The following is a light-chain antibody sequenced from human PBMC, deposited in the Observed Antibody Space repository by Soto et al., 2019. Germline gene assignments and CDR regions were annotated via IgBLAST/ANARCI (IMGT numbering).Light chain of an antibody. CDR2: NNN. V-gene: IGLV1-44*01. CDR1: SSNIGSNT. CDR3: ATWDDRLDGPV. J-gene: IGLJ2*01. Sequence: QSVLTQPPSASGTPGQRVTISCSGSSSNIGSNTVNWFQHIAGTAPKLLMQNNNERPSGVPDRFSGSKSGTSASLAISGLQSEDEGDYYCATWDDRLDGPVFGGGTKSPS.